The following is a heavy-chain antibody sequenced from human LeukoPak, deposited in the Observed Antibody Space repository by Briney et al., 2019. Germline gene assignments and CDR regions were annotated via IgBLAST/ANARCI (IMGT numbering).Heavy chain of an antibody. J-gene: IGHJ4*02. Sequence: GGSLRLSCAASGFTFSNAWMSWVRQAPGKGLEWVGRIKSKTDGGTTDYAAPVKGRFTISRDDSKNTLYLQMNSLKTEDTAVYYCTTASYYDYVWGSYPMYYFDYWGQGTLVTASS. CDR1: GFTFSNAW. CDR3: TTASYYDYVWGSYPMYYFDY. V-gene: IGHV3-15*01. D-gene: IGHD3-16*02. CDR2: IKSKTDGGTT.